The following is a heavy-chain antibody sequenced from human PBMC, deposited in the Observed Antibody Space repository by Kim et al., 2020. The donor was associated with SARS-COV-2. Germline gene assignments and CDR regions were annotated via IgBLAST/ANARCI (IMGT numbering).Heavy chain of an antibody. CDR2: IYYSGST. CDR1: GGSISSYY. D-gene: IGHD3-10*01. CDR3: ARQKGWFGGLFDY. J-gene: IGHJ4*02. Sequence: SETLSLTCTVSGGSISSYYWSWIRQPPGKGLEWIGYIYYSGSTNYNPSLKSRVTISVDTSKNQFSLKLSSVTAADTAVYYCARQKGWFGGLFDYWGQGTLVTVSS. V-gene: IGHV4-59*08.